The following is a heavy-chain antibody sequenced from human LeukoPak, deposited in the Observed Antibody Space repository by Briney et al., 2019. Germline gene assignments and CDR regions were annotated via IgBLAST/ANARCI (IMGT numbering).Heavy chain of an antibody. CDR1: GFTFSTDW. J-gene: IGHJ5*02. CDR3: ASGWFGSGSPAYKRFDP. V-gene: IGHV3-74*01. Sequence: GGSLRLSCAASGFTFSTDWMHWVRQTPGRGLVWVSRINGDGSSTSYADSVRGRFTISRDNAKNTVYLQMSSLRAEDTAVYYCASGWFGSGSPAYKRFDPWGQGALVTVSS. CDR2: INGDGSST. D-gene: IGHD3-10*01.